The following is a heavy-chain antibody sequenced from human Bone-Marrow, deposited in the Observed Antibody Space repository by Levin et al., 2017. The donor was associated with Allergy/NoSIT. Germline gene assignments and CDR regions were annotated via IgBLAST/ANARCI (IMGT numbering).Heavy chain of an antibody. CDR3: ARELVDYDSSGHIGAVGYFDY. J-gene: IGHJ4*02. D-gene: IGHD3-22*01. Sequence: KISCKASGGTFSSYAISWVRQAPGQGLEWMGGIIPIFGTANYAQKFQGRVTITADESTSTAYMELSSLRSEDTAVYYCARELVDYDSSGHIGAVGYFDYWGQGTLVTVSS. V-gene: IGHV1-69*01. CDR2: IIPIFGTA. CDR1: GGTFSSYA.